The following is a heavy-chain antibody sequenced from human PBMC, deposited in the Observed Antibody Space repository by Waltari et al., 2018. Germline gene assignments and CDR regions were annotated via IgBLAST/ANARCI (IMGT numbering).Heavy chain of an antibody. J-gene: IGHJ6*02. CDR1: GYTFTSYD. V-gene: IGHV1-8*01. D-gene: IGHD2-2*01. CDR3: ASYQPVRSYYYYGMDV. CDR2: MNPNSGNT. Sequence: QVQLVQSGAEVKKPGASVKVPCKASGYTFTSYDINWVRQATGQGLEWMGWMNPNSGNTGYAQKFQGRVTMTRNTSISTAYMELSSLRSEDTAVYYCASYQPVRSYYYYGMDVWGQGTTVTVSS.